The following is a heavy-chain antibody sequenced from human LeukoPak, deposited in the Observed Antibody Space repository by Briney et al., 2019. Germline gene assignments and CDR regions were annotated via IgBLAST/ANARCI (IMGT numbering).Heavy chain of an antibody. D-gene: IGHD6-19*01. J-gene: IGHJ4*02. CDR3: ARHYPYSSGWYFDY. Sequence: SETLSLTCTVSGGSISSSSYYWGWIRQPPGKGLEWIGSIYYSGSTYYNPSLKSRVTISVDTSKNQFSLKPSSVTAADTAVYYCARHYPYSSGWYFDYWGQGTLVTVSS. CDR1: GGSISSSSYY. CDR2: IYYSGST. V-gene: IGHV4-39*01.